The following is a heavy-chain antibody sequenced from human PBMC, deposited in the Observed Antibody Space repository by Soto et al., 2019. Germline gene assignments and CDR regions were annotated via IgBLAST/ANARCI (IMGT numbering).Heavy chain of an antibody. CDR2: IYPGDSNT. D-gene: IGHD4-17*01. V-gene: IGHV5-51*03. CDR1: GYSFTSYW. J-gene: IGHJ4*02. CDR3: ARPRAMTTVTTLSGFDY. Sequence: VQLVQSGAEVKKPGESLKISCKASGYSFTSYWIGWVRQMPGKGLEWMGIIYPGDSNTIYSPSFQGQVTISADKSINTAYLQWTSLKASDTAIYYCARPRAMTTVTTLSGFDYWGQGTLLTVSS.